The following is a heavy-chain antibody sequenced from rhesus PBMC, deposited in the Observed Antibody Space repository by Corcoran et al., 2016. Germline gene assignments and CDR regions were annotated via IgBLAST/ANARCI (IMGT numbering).Heavy chain of an antibody. CDR3: TRGISY. J-gene: IGHJ4*01. V-gene: IGHV4S9*01. CDR2: IHGNSATT. Sequence: QVQLQESGPGLVKPSETLSLTCAVSGGPISDNYYWNWIRKPPGRGLEWIGNIHGNSATTDYNSSLKSRVSISKDTSKNQFFLNLGSVTAADTAVYYCTRGISYWGQGVLVTVSS. D-gene: IGHD3-3*01. CDR1: GGPISDNYY.